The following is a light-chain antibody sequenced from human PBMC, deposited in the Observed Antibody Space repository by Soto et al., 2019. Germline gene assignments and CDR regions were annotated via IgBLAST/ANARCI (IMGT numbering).Light chain of an antibody. CDR1: DIGSKS. CDR3: QVGDDTSDHLDV. CDR2: YDN. V-gene: IGLV3-21*04. J-gene: IGLJ1*01. Sequence: SYELTPPPSVSVAPGKTARITCGGTDIGSKSVHWYQQKPGQAPVLVMYYDNDRPSGIPDRFSGSNSGNTATLTISRGEAGDEADYYCQVGDDTSDHLDVVGTGTKLTVL.